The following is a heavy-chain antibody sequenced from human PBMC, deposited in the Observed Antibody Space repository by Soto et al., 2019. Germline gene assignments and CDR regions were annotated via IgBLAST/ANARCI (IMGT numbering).Heavy chain of an antibody. CDR2: IYYDGIT. J-gene: IGHJ5*02. D-gene: IGHD3-10*01. CDR1: GGSSGSYY. CDR3: ARFYGSGRTYWFDP. V-gene: IGHV4-59*01. Sequence: PSETLSLTCTVSGGSSGSYYWSWIRQPPGKGLEWIGYIYYDGITNYNPSLKSRVIISVDTSKNQFSLKLSSVTAADTAVYYCARFYGSGRTYWFDPWGQRTLVTVSS.